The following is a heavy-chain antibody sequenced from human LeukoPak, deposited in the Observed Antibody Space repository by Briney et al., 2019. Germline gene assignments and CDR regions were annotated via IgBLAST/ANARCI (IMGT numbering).Heavy chain of an antibody. CDR1: GCSISSSSYY. V-gene: IGHV4-39*01. CDR3: ASARTSSRSWFSFDY. Sequence: SETLSLTCTVSGCSISSSSYYWGWLRQPPGGGREWIGSIYYSGSTYDKPSLKSRVTISVDTSKNQLSLKLSSVTAADTAVYYWASARTSSRSWFSFDYWGQGILVTVSS. CDR2: IYYSGST. D-gene: IGHD6-13*01. J-gene: IGHJ4*02.